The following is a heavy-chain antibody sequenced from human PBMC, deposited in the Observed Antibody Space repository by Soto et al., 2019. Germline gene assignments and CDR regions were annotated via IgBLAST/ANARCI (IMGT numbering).Heavy chain of an antibody. CDR3: AKDRRDCRSNGCYFYYYNGIDG. CDR2: IWYDRSSK. CDR1: GFTFDDYA. J-gene: IGHJ6*02. D-gene: IGHD2-15*01. V-gene: IGHV3-9*01. Sequence: GGSLRLSFAASGFTFDDYAMHWIRQAPGKGLEWVSGIWYDRSSKDYADSVKGRFTISRGNAKNTLYLQMNSLRAEDTALYYCAKDRRDCRSNGCYFYYYNGIDGRGQATTVTSSS.